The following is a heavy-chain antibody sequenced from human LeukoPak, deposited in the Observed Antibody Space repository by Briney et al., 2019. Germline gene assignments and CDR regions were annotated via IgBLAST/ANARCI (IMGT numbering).Heavy chain of an antibody. V-gene: IGHV3-23*01. Sequence: GGSLRLSCAASGFTFSSYGMSWVRQAPGKGLEWVSYISSSGASTYYADSVKGRFTISRDNSKNTLYLQMSSLRAEDTAVYYCAKANRGTYWGVAFDIWGQGTMVTVSS. D-gene: IGHD1-26*01. CDR3: AKANRGTYWGVAFDI. CDR1: GFTFSSYG. CDR2: ISSSGAST. J-gene: IGHJ3*02.